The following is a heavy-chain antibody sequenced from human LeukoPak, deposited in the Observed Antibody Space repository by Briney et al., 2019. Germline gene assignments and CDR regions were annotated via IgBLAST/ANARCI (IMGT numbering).Heavy chain of an antibody. D-gene: IGHD3-10*01. Sequence: GGSLRLSCAASGFIFSNYGMNWVRQAPGKGLEWVSTLSRNSGNTYYADSVKGRFTISRDNSKNTLYLQMNSLRAEDTAIYYCAKVTSSGGSPYFFDYWGQGTLVTVSS. CDR1: GFIFSNYG. V-gene: IGHV3-23*01. J-gene: IGHJ4*02. CDR2: LSRNSGNT. CDR3: AKVTSSGGSPYFFDY.